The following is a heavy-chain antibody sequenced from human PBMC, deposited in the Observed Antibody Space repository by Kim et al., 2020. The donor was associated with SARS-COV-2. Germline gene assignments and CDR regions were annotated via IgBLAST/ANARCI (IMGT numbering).Heavy chain of an antibody. D-gene: IGHD3-10*01. J-gene: IGHJ4*02. CDR3: ARKEVLLWFGELSSYFDY. V-gene: IGHV1-3*01. CDR1: GYTFTSYA. CDR2: INAGNGNT. Sequence: ASVKVSCKASGYTFTSYAMHWVRQAPGQRLEWMGWINAGNGNTKYSQKFQGRVTITRDTSASTAYMELSSLRSEDTAVYYCARKEVLLWFGELSSYFDYWGQGTLVTVSS.